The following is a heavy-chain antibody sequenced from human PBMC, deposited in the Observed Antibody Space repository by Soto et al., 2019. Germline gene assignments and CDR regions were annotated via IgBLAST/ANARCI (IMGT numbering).Heavy chain of an antibody. D-gene: IGHD3-10*01. J-gene: IGHJ4*02. CDR3: AGSKNRGVTVDY. Sequence: HLKESGPGLGKPSETLSLTSTFLGVPLGSSFWGWFRQPPGRGLEWIGCAYHSADTKYSPSLKNRATISTDPAKKQFSLRLSSVTAADTALYYCAGSKNRGVTVDYWGQGALVTVSS. CDR2: AYHSADT. CDR1: GVPLGSSF. V-gene: IGHV4-59*13.